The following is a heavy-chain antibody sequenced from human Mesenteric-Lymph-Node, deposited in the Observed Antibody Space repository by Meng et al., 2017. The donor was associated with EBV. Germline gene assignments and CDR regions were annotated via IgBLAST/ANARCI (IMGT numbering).Heavy chain of an antibody. CDR1: GFTFDDYT. J-gene: IGHJ4*02. CDR2: ITWDGGSA. V-gene: IGHV3-43*01. CDR3: AHLYDQLDY. Sequence: EVQLVESGAVVAQPGGSLILSCVASGFTFDDYTLHWIRHPPGRGLEWVSLITWDGGSAYYADSVNGRFTTSRDNSKNSLYLQMTSLRPEDTAFYYCAHLYDQLDYWGQGILVTVSS. D-gene: IGHD3-16*01.